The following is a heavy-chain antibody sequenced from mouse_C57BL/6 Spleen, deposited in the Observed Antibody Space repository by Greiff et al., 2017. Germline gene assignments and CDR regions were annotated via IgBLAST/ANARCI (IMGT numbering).Heavy chain of an antibody. Sequence: VHVKQSGPELVKPGASVKMSCKASGYTFTDYNMHWVKQSHGKSLEWIGYINPNNGGTSYNQKFKGKATLTVNKSSSTAYMELRSLTSEDSAVYYCARIYYDYFYWYFDVWGTGTTVTVSS. CDR1: GYTFTDYN. J-gene: IGHJ1*03. D-gene: IGHD2-4*01. V-gene: IGHV1-22*01. CDR3: ARIYYDYFYWYFDV. CDR2: INPNNGGT.